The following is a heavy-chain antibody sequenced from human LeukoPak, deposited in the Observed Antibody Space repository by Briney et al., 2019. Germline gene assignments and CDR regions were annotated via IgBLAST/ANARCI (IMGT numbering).Heavy chain of an antibody. CDR1: GGSISSGDYY. V-gene: IGHV4-30-4*01. J-gene: IGHJ3*02. Sequence: SQTLSLTCTVSGGSISSGDYYWSWIRQPPGKGLEWIGYIYYSGSTYYNPSLKSRVTISVDTSKNQFSLKLSSVTAADTAVYYCARDTPEHYYDSSGYYGAFDIWGQGTMVTVSS. CDR3: ARDTPEHYYDSSGYYGAFDI. D-gene: IGHD3-22*01. CDR2: IYYSGST.